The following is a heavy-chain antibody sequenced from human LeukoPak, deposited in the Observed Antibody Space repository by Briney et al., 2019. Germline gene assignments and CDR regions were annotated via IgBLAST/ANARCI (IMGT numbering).Heavy chain of an antibody. CDR2: ISSSGSTI. J-gene: IGHJ3*02. CDR1: GFTFSSYE. V-gene: IGHV3-48*03. D-gene: IGHD3-10*01. Sequence: GGSLRLSRAASGFTFSSYEMNWVRQAPGKGLEWVSYISSSGSTIYYADSVKGRFTISRDNAKNSLYLQMNSLRAEDTAVYYCARGARSGAFDIWGQGTMVTVSS. CDR3: ARGARSGAFDI.